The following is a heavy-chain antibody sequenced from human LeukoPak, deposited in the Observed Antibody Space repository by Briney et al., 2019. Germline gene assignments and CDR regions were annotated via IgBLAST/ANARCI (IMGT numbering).Heavy chain of an antibody. CDR2: VYYTEYT. CDR1: NGSISSDY. Sequence: PSETLSLTCSVSNGSISSDYWRWIRQPPGKGLEWIGNVYYTEYTNYNPSFKSRVTISQDTSKNQFSLKLTSLTAADTAIYYCARDMRRHRESGYGFDYWGQGIRVTVSS. D-gene: IGHD5-18*01. V-gene: IGHV4-59*01. J-gene: IGHJ4*02. CDR3: ARDMRRHRESGYGFDY.